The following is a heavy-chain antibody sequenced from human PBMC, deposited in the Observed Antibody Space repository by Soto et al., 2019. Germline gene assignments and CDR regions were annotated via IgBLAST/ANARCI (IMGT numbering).Heavy chain of an antibody. CDR2: IYYSGTA. Sequence: SQALSVTCTGSGGSASRSNHYWSWIRQAPGKELEWIGYIYYSGTANYNPSLRSRVTISVDTSNNHFSLKLTSVTAADTSVYYCARASSEYYDSSCDAVVSPWFDPCAQGTLVPVS. CDR1: GGSASRSNHY. J-gene: IGHJ5*02. V-gene: IGHV4-61*03. D-gene: IGHD3-22*01. CDR3: ARASSEYYDSSCDAVVSPWFDP.